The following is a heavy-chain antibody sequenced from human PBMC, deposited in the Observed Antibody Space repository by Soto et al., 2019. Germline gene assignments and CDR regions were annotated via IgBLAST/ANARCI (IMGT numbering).Heavy chain of an antibody. Sequence: PGGSLRLSCAASGFTFSSYAMSWVRQAPGKGLEWVSTISGSGGSADYADSVKGRFTISRDNPQNTLYLEMNSLRAEDTAIYYCPKDRFHVVVTVSIFDPWGQGTLVTVSS. V-gene: IGHV3-23*01. CDR3: PKDRFHVVVTVSIFDP. D-gene: IGHD2-21*02. J-gene: IGHJ5*02. CDR1: GFTFSSYA. CDR2: ISGSGGSA.